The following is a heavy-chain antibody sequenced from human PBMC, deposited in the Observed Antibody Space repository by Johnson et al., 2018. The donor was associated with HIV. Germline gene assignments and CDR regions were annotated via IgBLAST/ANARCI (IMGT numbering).Heavy chain of an antibody. CDR1: GFTFSSYW. J-gene: IGHJ3*02. Sequence: QMQLVESGGGLVKPGGSLRLSCAASGFTFSSYWMSWVRQAPGKGLEWVAVISYDGSNKYYADSVKGRFTISRDNSKNTLYLQMNSLRAEDTAVYYCTTAGYRYYYDSSGYYPAFDIWGQGTMVTVSS. CDR2: ISYDGSNK. V-gene: IGHV3-30-3*01. D-gene: IGHD3-22*01. CDR3: TTAGYRYYYDSSGYYPAFDI.